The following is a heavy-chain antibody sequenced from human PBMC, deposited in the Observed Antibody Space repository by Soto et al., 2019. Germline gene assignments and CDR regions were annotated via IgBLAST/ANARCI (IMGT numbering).Heavy chain of an antibody. CDR2: ISAYNGNT. D-gene: IGHD6-13*01. CDR1: GYTFTSYG. CDR3: ARDRESYRIAAAGQASN. J-gene: IGHJ4*02. Sequence: ASVKVSCKASGYTFTSYGISWVRQAPGQGLEWMGWISAYNGNTNYAQKLQGRVTMTTDTSTSTAYMELRSLRSDGTAVYYCARDRESYRIAAAGQASNWGQGTLVTVSS. V-gene: IGHV1-18*01.